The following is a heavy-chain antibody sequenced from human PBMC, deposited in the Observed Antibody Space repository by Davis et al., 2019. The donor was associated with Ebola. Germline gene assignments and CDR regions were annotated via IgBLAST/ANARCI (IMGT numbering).Heavy chain of an antibody. D-gene: IGHD2-2*01. CDR2: ISYDGSNK. J-gene: IGHJ6*02. Sequence: GESLKISCAASGFTFSSYGMHWVRQAPGKGLEWVAVISYDGSNKYYADSVKGRFTISRDNSKNTAYLQMNSLRAEDTAVYYCARRDIVVVPAATPQLPYYYYGMDVWGQGTTVTVSS. V-gene: IGHV3-30*03. CDR1: GFTFSSYG. CDR3: ARRDIVVVPAATPQLPYYYYGMDV.